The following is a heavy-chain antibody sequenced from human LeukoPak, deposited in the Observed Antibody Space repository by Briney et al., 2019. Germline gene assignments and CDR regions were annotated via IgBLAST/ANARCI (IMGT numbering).Heavy chain of an antibody. CDR2: IIPILGIA. V-gene: IGHV1-69*04. CDR1: GGTFSSYA. Sequence: APVKVSCKASGGTFSSYAISWVRQAPGQGLEWMGRIIPILGIANYAQKFQGRVTITADKSTSTAYMELSSLRSEDTAVYYCARSVVVVTALDAFDIWGQGTMVTVSS. D-gene: IGHD2-21*02. J-gene: IGHJ3*02. CDR3: ARSVVVVTALDAFDI.